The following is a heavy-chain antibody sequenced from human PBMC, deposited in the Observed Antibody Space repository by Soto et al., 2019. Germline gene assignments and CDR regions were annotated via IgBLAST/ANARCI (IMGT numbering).Heavy chain of an antibody. V-gene: IGHV3-30*18. J-gene: IGHJ5*02. CDR1: GFTFSSYG. D-gene: IGHD2-21*02. CDR2: ISYDGSNK. Sequence: PGGSLRLSCAASGFTFSSYGRHWVRQAPGKGLEWVAVISYDGSNKYYADSVKGRFTISRDNSKNTLYLQMNSLRAEDTAVYYCAKDRVVTARYNWFDPWGQGTLVTVSS. CDR3: AKDRVVTARYNWFDP.